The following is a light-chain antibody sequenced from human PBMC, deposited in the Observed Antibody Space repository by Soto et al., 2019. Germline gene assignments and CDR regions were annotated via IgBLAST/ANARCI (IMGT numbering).Light chain of an antibody. V-gene: IGKV3-15*01. J-gene: IGKJ2*01. CDR3: QQYNNWPPDT. Sequence: EIILTQSPASLSVSPGERATLSCRGSQSVNNNLAWYQQKRGQAPRLLIYGASTRATGIPGRFRGSGSGTESTLTITSLQSEDFAVYFCQQYNNWPPDTFGQGTKLEIK. CDR1: QSVNNN. CDR2: GAS.